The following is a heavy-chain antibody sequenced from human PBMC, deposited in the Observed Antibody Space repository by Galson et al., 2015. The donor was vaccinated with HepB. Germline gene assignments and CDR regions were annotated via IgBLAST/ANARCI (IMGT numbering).Heavy chain of an antibody. D-gene: IGHD3-22*01. Sequence: QSGAEVKKPGESLKISCKGSRYSFTSYWIVWVRQMPGKGLEWMGIIYPGDSDTRYSPSFQGQVTISADKSISTAYLQWSSLKASDTAMYYCARLRALSVVVVTSSFDCWGQGTLVTVSS. CDR3: ARLRALSVVVVTSSFDC. V-gene: IGHV5-51*03. J-gene: IGHJ4*02. CDR2: IYPGDSDT. CDR1: RYSFTSYW.